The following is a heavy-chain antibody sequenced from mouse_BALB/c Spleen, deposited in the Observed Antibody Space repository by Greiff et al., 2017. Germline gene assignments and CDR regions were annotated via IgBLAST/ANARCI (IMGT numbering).Heavy chain of an antibody. J-gene: IGHJ4*01. CDR3: ARGGYAGMDY. V-gene: IGHV5-6-3*01. CDR2: INSNGGST. D-gene: IGHD2-2*01. CDR1: GFTFSSYG. Sequence: EVQLVESGGGLVKPGGSLKLSCAASGFTFSSYGMSWVRQTPDKRLELVATINSNGGSTYYPDSVKGRFTISRDNAKNTLYLQMSSLKSEDTAMYYCARGGYAGMDYWGQGTSVTVSS.